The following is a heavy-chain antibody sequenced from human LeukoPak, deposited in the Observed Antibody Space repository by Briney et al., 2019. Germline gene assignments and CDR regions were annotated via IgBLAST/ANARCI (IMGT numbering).Heavy chain of an antibody. CDR1: GGSISSGGYS. D-gene: IGHD2-2*01. CDR2: IYHSGST. J-gene: IGHJ5*02. V-gene: IGHV4-30-2*01. CDR3: ARGAVPAATVWFDP. Sequence: PSQTLSLTCAVSGGSISSGGYSWSWIRQPPGKGLEWIGYIYHSGSTYYNPSLKSRVTISVDRSKNQFSLKLSSVTAADTAVYYCARGAVPAATVWFDPWGQGTLVTVSS.